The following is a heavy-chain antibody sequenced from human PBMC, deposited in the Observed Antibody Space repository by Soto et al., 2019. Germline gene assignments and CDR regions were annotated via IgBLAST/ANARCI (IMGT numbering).Heavy chain of an antibody. CDR3: ARDKITGLFDA. CDR2: INHSGST. D-gene: IGHD2-8*02. V-gene: IGHV4-34*01. CDR1: GGSFSGYY. J-gene: IGHJ4*01. Sequence: SETLSLTCAVYGGSFSGYYWHWIRQPPGTGLEWIGEINHSGSTNYNPSLESRVTISVDTSKNQFSLKLNSVTAAETAVYYCARDKITGLFDAWGHGTPVTVS.